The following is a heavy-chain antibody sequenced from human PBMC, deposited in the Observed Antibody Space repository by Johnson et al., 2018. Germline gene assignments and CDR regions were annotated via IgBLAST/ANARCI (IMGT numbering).Heavy chain of an antibody. V-gene: IGHV1-46*02. CDR3: AGVMVSGVSGWVNTGPYFDY. J-gene: IGHJ4*02. CDR2: VNPNNGAT. Sequence: QVQLVQSGAEVREPGASVKISCKASGYTFKTYYIHWLRQTPGQGPEWMGVVNPNNGATDYAQKFRGRVTMTRETSTSTVHMERSGLRSEDTVVYYCAGVMVSGVSGWVNTGPYFDYWCLGAPVTVSS. CDR1: GYTFKTYY. D-gene: IGHD6-19*01.